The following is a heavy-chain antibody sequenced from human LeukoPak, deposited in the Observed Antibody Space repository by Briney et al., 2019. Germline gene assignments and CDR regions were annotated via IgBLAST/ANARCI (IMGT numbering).Heavy chain of an antibody. CDR2: IYHSGST. J-gene: IGHJ4*02. D-gene: IGHD3-9*01. CDR1: GFSISSGYY. CDR3: ARRTTYFGWIPSESPSCFDY. V-gene: IGHV4-38-2*02. Sequence: SETLSLTCTVSGFSISSGYYWGWIRQPPGKGLEWIANIYHSGSTFYNPSLKSRVTISVDTSKNQFSLKLSSVTAADTAVYYCARRTTYFGWIPSESPSCFDYWGQGTLVTVSS.